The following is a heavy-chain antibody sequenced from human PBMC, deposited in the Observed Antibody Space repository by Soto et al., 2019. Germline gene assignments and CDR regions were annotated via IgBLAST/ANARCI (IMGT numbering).Heavy chain of an antibody. Sequence: QVQLVESGGGVIQPGRSLRLSCKASGFTFSDFGMHWVRQAPGKGLEWVSAIWYDGSYQYYADSVRGRFTTSRDNSNNTLLIEMNSLRVEDTAVYYCARDRHITYGAKIAPDHWGQGALVIVSS. CDR2: IWYDGSYQ. J-gene: IGHJ5*02. CDR1: GFTFSDFG. CDR3: ARDRHITYGAKIAPDH. V-gene: IGHV3-33*01. D-gene: IGHD1-20*01.